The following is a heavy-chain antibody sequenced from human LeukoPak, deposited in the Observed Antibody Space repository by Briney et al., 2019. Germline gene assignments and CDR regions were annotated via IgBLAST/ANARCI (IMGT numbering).Heavy chain of an antibody. J-gene: IGHJ6*02. CDR3: ARALSLTYYYDSSGYYYGMDV. Sequence: PSQTLSLTCAISGDSVSSNSAAWNWIRQSPSRGLEWLGRTYYRSKWYNDYAVSVKSRITINPDTSKNQFSLQLNSVTPEDTAVYYCARALSLTYYYDSSGYYYGMDVWGQGTTVTVSS. D-gene: IGHD3-22*01. V-gene: IGHV6-1*01. CDR1: GDSVSSNSAA. CDR2: TYYRSKWYN.